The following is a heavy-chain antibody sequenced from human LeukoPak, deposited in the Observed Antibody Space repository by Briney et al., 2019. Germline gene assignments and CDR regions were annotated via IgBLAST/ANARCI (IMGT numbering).Heavy chain of an antibody. CDR1: GFTFSSYA. J-gene: IGHJ4*02. V-gene: IGHV1-24*01. CDR2: FDPEDGET. D-gene: IGHD1-26*01. CDR3: ARDREGATDY. Sequence: GGSLRLSCAASGFTFSSYAMHWVRQAPGKGLEWMGGFDPEDGETIYAQKFQGRVTMTTDTSTSTAYMELRSLRSDDTAVYYCARDREGATDYWGQGTLVTVSS.